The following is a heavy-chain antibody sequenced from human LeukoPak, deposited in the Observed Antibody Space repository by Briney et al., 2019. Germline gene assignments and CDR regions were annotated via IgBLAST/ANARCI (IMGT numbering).Heavy chain of an antibody. CDR3: ARDHDWAFDL. CDR2: INHNAEMI. J-gene: IGHJ4*02. V-gene: IGHV3-48*02. D-gene: IGHD3-9*01. Sequence: PGGSLRLSCEASGFPFSSYVMSWVRQAPGKGLEWIAYINHNAEMIFYPDFVKGRFTISRDNAKNSLYLQMNALRDEDPAIYYCARDHDWAFDLWGQGTLVTVSS. CDR1: GFPFSSYV.